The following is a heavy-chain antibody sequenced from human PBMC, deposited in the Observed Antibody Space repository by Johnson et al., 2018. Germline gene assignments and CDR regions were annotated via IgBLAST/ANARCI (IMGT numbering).Heavy chain of an antibody. Sequence: QVQLQESGAEVKKPGSSVKVSCKASGGTFSSYAISWVRQAPGQGLEWMGGIIPIFGTANYAQTFQGRVTITADESTSTAYMELSSLRSEDTAGYYCASRGGSYGNYYYYGMDVWGQGTTVTVSS. CDR2: IIPIFGTA. CDR3: ASRGGSYGNYYYYGMDV. V-gene: IGHV1-69*01. J-gene: IGHJ6*02. D-gene: IGHD1-1*01. CDR1: GGTFSSYA.